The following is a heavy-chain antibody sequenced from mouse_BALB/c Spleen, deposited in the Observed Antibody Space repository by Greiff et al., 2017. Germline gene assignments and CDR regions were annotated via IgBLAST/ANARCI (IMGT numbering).Heavy chain of an antibody. Sequence: EVKLMESGGGLVQPGGSRKLSCAASGFTFSSFGMHWVRQAPEKGLEWVAYISSGSSTIYYADTVKGRFTISRDNPKNTLFLQMTSLRSEDTAMYYCAREVRRDYAMDYWGQGTSVTVSA. CDR1: GFTFSSFG. V-gene: IGHV5-17*02. CDR3: AREVRRDYAMDY. J-gene: IGHJ4*01. CDR2: ISSGSSTI. D-gene: IGHD2-14*01.